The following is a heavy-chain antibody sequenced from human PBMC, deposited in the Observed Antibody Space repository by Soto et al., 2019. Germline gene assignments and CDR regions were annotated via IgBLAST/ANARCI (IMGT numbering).Heavy chain of an antibody. CDR1: GFTFSSYA. D-gene: IGHD6-13*01. CDR2: TSGSGGST. CDR3: AKGRRIAAAGVTNWFDP. V-gene: IGHV3-23*01. J-gene: IGHJ5*02. Sequence: GSLRLSCAASGFTFSSYALSWVRQAPGKGLEWVSATSGSGGSTYYADSVKGRFTISRDNSKNTLYLQMNSLRAEDTAVYYCAKGRRIAAAGVTNWFDPWGQGTLVTVSS.